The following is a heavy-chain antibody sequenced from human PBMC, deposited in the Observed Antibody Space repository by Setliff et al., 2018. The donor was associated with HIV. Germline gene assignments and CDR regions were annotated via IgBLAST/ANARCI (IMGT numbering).Heavy chain of an antibody. V-gene: IGHV4-61*02. CDR1: GGSISSGDYY. CDR2: IHTSGNT. Sequence: SETLSLTCTVSGGSISSGDYYWTWIRQPAGKGLQWIGRIHTSGNTNYNPSLKSRAILSVDTSQNQFSLQLKHVTAADTAIYYCAREQYHFVVDYYYYYGMDVWGQGNTVTVSS. CDR3: AREQYHFVVDYYYYYGMDV. D-gene: IGHD2-15*01. J-gene: IGHJ6*02.